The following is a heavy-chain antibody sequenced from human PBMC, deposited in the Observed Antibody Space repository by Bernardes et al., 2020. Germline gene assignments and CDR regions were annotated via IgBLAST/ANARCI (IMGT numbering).Heavy chain of an antibody. Sequence: GESLKISCEASGYTFTSYWIGWVRQMPGKGLEWMGTVYPGDSDTRYSPSFQGQVTMSADKSISTAYLQWSSLKASDTAMYYCARRVGSSNRGYWLDYWGQGTLVTISS. J-gene: IGHJ4*02. CDR1: GYTFTSYW. CDR3: ARRVGSSNRGYWLDY. V-gene: IGHV5-51*01. CDR2: VYPGDSDT. D-gene: IGHD2-15*01.